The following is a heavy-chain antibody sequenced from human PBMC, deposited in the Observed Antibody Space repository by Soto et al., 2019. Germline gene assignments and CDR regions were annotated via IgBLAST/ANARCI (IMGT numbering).Heavy chain of an antibody. CDR1: GFTCSSYA. Sequence: GGSLRLSCAASGFTCSSYAMSWVRQAPGKGLEWVSAISGSGGSTYYADSVKGRFTISRDNSKNTLYLQMNSLRAEDTAVYYCATLSGPAYYYYYMDVWGKGTTVTVSS. D-gene: IGHD2-2*01. CDR3: ATLSGPAYYYYYMDV. CDR2: ISGSGGST. J-gene: IGHJ6*03. V-gene: IGHV3-23*01.